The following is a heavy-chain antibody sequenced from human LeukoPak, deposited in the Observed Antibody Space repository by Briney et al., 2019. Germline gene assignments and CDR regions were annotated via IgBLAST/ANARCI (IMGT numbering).Heavy chain of an antibody. CDR1: GFTFSNDA. CDR3: AKDLGHSSSWYMYAFDI. D-gene: IGHD6-13*01. Sequence: GGSVRLSCAASGFTFSNDAMHWVRQAPGKGLEWVAFISYDGSNKYYADSVKGRFTISRDNSKNTLYLQMNSLRAEDTAVYYCAKDLGHSSSWYMYAFDIWGQGTMVTVSS. CDR2: ISYDGSNK. J-gene: IGHJ3*02. V-gene: IGHV3-30-3*01.